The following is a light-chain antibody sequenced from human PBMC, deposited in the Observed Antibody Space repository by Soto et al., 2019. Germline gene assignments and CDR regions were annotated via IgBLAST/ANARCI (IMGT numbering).Light chain of an antibody. CDR3: QQYGDSRT. CDR1: QSVSSY. CDR2: DAS. V-gene: IGKV3-11*01. Sequence: EIVLTQSPATLSLSPGERATLSCRASQSVSSYLAWYQQKPGQAPRLLIYDASNRATGIPARFSGSGSGTDFTLTISSLEPEDFALYYCQQYGDSRTFGQGTKVDIK. J-gene: IGKJ1*01.